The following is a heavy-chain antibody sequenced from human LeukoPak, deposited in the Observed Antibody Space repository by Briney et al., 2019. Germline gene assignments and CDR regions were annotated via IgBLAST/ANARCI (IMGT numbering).Heavy chain of an antibody. V-gene: IGHV4-61*08. Sequence: SQTLSLTCTVSGDSISSGDYYWSWIRQPPGNGLEWIGYIYYSGSTNYNPSLKSRVTIIVDTSKNQFTLKLSSVTAADTAVYYCARESPTDGSSFDIWGQGTMVTVSS. CDR1: GDSISSGDYY. CDR2: IYYSGST. CDR3: ARESPTDGSSFDI. D-gene: IGHD3-10*01. J-gene: IGHJ3*02.